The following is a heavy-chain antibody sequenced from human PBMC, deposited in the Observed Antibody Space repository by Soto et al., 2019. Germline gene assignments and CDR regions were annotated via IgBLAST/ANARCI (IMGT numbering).Heavy chain of an antibody. CDR2: MNPNSGNT. J-gene: IGHJ5*02. V-gene: IGHV1-8*01. D-gene: IGHD3-3*01. CDR3: ARCPSSDRELRFLEWLLYNWFDP. Sequence: ASVKVSCKASGYTFTSYDINWVRQATGQGLEWMGWMNPNSGNTGYAQKFQGRVTMTRNTSISTAYMELSSLRSEDTAVYYCARCPSSDRELRFLEWLLYNWFDPWGQGTLVTVSS. CDR1: GYTFTSYD.